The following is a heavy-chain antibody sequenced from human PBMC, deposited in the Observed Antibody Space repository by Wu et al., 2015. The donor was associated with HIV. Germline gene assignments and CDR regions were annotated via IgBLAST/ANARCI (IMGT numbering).Heavy chain of an antibody. D-gene: IGHD3-16*01. Sequence: VQLVQSGAEMKKPGPSVKVSCKASGYTFTSYYIHWVRQAPGQGLEWMAWITPNSGGXNSAQMFQGRVTMTRDTSITTAYLELNSLTSDDTAVYYCVRGARGMPKGAFDIWGQGTLVIVSS. J-gene: IGHJ3*02. CDR3: VRGARGMPKGAFDI. CDR2: ITPNSGGX. CDR1: GYTFTSYY. V-gene: IGHV1-2*02.